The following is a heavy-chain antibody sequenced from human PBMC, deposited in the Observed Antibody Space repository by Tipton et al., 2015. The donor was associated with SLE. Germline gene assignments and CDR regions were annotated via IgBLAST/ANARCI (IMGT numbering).Heavy chain of an antibody. CDR2: VFYSGST. CDR1: GASVNSFH. D-gene: IGHD4-17*01. Sequence: GLVKPSETLSLTCTVSGASVNSFHWSWIRQPPGKGLEWIGYVFYSGSTNYNPSLKSRVTMSVDMLKNQFSLKLTSVTAADTAVYYCARIHPNNYGDYGPFDYWGQGILVTVSS. J-gene: IGHJ4*02. V-gene: IGHV4-59*02. CDR3: ARIHPNNYGDYGPFDY.